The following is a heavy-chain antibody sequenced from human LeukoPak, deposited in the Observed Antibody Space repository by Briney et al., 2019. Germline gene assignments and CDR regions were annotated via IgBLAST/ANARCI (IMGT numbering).Heavy chain of an antibody. J-gene: IGHJ4*02. D-gene: IGHD6-13*01. V-gene: IGHV3-7*01. Sequence: PGGSLRLSCAASGFTFSSYWMSWVRQAPGEGLEWVANIKQDGSEKYYVDSVKGRFTISRDNAKNSLYLQMNSLRVEDTAVYYCARVGALSSSWLLYWGQGTLVTVSS. CDR3: ARVGALSSSWLLY. CDR2: IKQDGSEK. CDR1: GFTFSSYW.